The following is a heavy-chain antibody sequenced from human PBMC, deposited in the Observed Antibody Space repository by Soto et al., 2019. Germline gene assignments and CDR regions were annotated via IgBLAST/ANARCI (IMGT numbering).Heavy chain of an antibody. CDR3: AKEHWGSFDF. J-gene: IGHJ4*02. CDR2: ISYSGTT. CDR1: GYSIRQYY. V-gene: IGHV4-59*01. D-gene: IGHD7-27*01. Sequence: SETLSLTCTVSGYSIRQYYWNWIRQSPGRGLEWIGYISYSGTTRYNPSLKSRVFVSRDTSKNQFSLTLHSVAAADTAVYYCAKEHWGSFDFWGQGALVTVSS.